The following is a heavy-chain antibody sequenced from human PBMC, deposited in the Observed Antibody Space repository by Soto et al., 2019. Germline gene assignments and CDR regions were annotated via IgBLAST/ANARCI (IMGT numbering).Heavy chain of an antibody. CDR3: EKAGYCTRGNCYDYYRYGMDV. D-gene: IGHD3-10*01. J-gene: IGHJ6*02. V-gene: IGHV3-30*18. Sequence: VQMVESGGGVVQPGRSLRLTCAVSGFTFSDYGMHWVRQAPRKGLEWVAVVSYDGSSEFYADSVKGRFTISRVNSKNTLDLQMNSLRPEETSVYYCEKAGYCTRGNCYDYYRYGMDVWGQGTAFTVSS. CDR2: VSYDGSSE. CDR1: GFTFSDYG.